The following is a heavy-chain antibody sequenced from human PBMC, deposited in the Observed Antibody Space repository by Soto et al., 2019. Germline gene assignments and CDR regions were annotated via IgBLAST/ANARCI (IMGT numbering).Heavy chain of an antibody. CDR1: GFTFTSYW. J-gene: IGHJ4*02. V-gene: IGHV5-51*01. CDR3: AKHEGYCSTTTCSNFDY. CDR2: IYPGDSDS. D-gene: IGHD2-2*01. Sequence: PGESLKISCKGSGFTFTSYWIAGVRQMPGKGLEWMGIIYPGDSDSSYSPSFQGQVTISADKSINTAYLHWSSLKASDTAIYYCAKHEGYCSTTTCSNFDYWGQGTLVTVS.